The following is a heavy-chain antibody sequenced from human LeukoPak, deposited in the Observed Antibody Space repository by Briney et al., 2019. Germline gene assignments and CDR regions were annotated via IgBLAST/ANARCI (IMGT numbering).Heavy chain of an antibody. J-gene: IGHJ6*03. V-gene: IGHV4-59*01. CDR1: GGSISRYY. CDR3: ARVHHYYYYYMDV. Sequence: SETLSLTCTVSGGSISRYYWSWIREPPGKGLEWIGYIYYSGSTNYNPSLKSRVTISVDTSKNQFSLKLSSVTAADTAVYYCARVHHYYYYYMDVWGKGTPVTVSS. CDR2: IYYSGST.